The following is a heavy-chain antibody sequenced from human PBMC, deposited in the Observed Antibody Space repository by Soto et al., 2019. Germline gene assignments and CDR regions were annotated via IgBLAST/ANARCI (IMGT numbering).Heavy chain of an antibody. J-gene: IGHJ5*02. CDR3: ASGAWFDP. Sequence: SETLSLTCTVSGGSISSGGSYWSWIRQHPGKGLEWIGHIYYSGNTYYNPSLKSRVIISRDTSKNQFSLKLSSVTAADTAVYYCASGAWFDPWGQGTLVTVSS. D-gene: IGHD4-17*01. CDR2: IYYSGNT. V-gene: IGHV4-31*03. CDR1: GGSISSGGSY.